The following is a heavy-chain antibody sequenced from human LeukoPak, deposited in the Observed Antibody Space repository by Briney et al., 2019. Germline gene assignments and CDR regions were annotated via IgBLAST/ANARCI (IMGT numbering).Heavy chain of an antibody. CDR3: AKDIVVVVAATAY. V-gene: IGHV3-23*01. Sequence: SGGSLRLSCAASGFTFSSYAMSWVRQAPGKGLEWVSAISGSGGSTYYADSVKGRFTISRDNSKNTLYLQMNSLRAEDTAVYYCAKDIVVVVAATAYWGQGTLVTVSS. J-gene: IGHJ4*02. CDR2: ISGSGGST. CDR1: GFTFSSYA. D-gene: IGHD2-15*01.